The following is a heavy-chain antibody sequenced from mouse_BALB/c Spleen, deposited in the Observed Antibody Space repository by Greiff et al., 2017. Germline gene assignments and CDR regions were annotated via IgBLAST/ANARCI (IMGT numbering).Heavy chain of an antibody. V-gene: IGHV5-6-5*01. Sequence: EVQGVESGGGLVKPGGSLKLSCAASGFTFSSYAMSWVRQTPEKRLEWVASISSGGSTYYPDSVKGRFTISRDNARNILYLQMSSLRSEDTAMYYCARGDGYYEEFAYWGQGTLVTVSA. CDR3: ARGDGYYEEFAY. CDR2: ISSGGST. CDR1: GFTFSSYA. D-gene: IGHD2-3*01. J-gene: IGHJ3*01.